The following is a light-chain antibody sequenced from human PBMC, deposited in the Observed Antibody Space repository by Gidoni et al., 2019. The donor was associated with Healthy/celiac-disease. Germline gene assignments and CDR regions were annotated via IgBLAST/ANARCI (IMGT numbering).Light chain of an antibody. Sequence: DIQMTQSPSSLSASVGDRVTITCQASQDISNYLNWYQQKPGKAPKLLIYDASNLETGVPSRFNGSGSGTDFTFTISSLQPEDIATYYCQQYDNLPYTFGQXTKLEIK. J-gene: IGKJ2*01. CDR2: DAS. CDR1: QDISNY. V-gene: IGKV1-33*01. CDR3: QQYDNLPYT.